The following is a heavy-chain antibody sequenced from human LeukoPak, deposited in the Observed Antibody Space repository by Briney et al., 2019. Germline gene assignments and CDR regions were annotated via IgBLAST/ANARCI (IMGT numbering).Heavy chain of an antibody. CDR1: GGSITTSDNY. J-gene: IGHJ4*02. V-gene: IGHV4-39*07. CDR2: VHNSGST. Sequence: SETLSLTCIVSGGSITTSDNYWGWIRQPPGKGLEWIGAVHNSGSTNYNPSLKSRVTISVDTSKNQFSLKLGSVTAADTAVYYCARGVDYWGQGTLVTVSS. CDR3: ARGVDY.